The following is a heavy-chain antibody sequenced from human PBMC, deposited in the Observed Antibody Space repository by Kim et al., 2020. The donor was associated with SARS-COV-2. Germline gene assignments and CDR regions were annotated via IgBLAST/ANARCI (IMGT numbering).Heavy chain of an antibody. V-gene: IGHV3-9*01. CDR1: GFTFDDYA. CDR2: ISWNSDSI. J-gene: IGHJ6*02. Sequence: GGSLRLSCEASGFTFDDYAMQWVRQAPGKGLEWVSGISWNSDSIGYADSVKGRFTISRDNAKNSLYLQMNSLRAEDTALYYCAKGVDGMDVWGQGTTVTV. CDR3: AKGVDGMDV.